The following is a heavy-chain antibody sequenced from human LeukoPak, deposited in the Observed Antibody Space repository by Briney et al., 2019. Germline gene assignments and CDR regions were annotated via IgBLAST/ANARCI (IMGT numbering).Heavy chain of an antibody. Sequence: ASVKVSCKASGYTFTSYGISWVRQAPGQGLEWMGWISAYNGNTNYAQKLQGRVTMTTDTSTSTVYMELRSLRSDDTAVYYCARDPPYYDFWSGYYSLDYWGQGTLVTVSS. CDR2: ISAYNGNT. J-gene: IGHJ4*02. V-gene: IGHV1-18*01. D-gene: IGHD3-3*01. CDR1: GYTFTSYG. CDR3: ARDPPYYDFWSGYYSLDY.